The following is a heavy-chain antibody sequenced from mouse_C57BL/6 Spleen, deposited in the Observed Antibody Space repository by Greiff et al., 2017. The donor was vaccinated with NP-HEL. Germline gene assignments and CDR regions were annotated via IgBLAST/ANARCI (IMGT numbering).Heavy chain of an antibody. CDR2: IYPGDGDT. CDR1: GYAFSSSW. CDR3: ARTPSYYFDY. V-gene: IGHV1-82*01. Sequence: QVQLQQSGPELVKPGASVKISCKASGYAFSSSWMNWVKQRPGKGLEWIGRIYPGDGDTNYNGKFKGKATLTADKSSSTAYMQLSSLTSEDSAVYFCARTPSYYFDYWGQGTTLTVSS. J-gene: IGHJ2*01.